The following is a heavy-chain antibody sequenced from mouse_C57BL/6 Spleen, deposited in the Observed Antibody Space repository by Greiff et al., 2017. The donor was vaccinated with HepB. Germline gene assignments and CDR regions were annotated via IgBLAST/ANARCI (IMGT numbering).Heavy chain of an antibody. J-gene: IGHJ2*01. CDR2: IRSKSNNYAT. CDR1: GFSFNTYA. D-gene: IGHD1-1*01. V-gene: IGHV10-1*01. Sequence: EVKLMESGGGLVQPKGSLKLSCAASGFSFNTYAMNWVRQAPGKGLEWVARIRSKSNNYATYYADSVKDRFTISRDDSESMLYLQMNNLKTEDTAMYYCVRQEGYGTGFDYWGQGTTLTVSS. CDR3: VRQEGYGTGFDY.